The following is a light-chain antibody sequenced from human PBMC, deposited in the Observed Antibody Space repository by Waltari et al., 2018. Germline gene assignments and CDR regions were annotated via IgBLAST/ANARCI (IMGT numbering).Light chain of an antibody. CDR1: QGISSS. V-gene: IGKV1-9*01. CDR3: QQLNSYPLT. J-gene: IGKJ3*01. Sequence: DIPLTQSPSFLSASVGDRVTITCRASQGISSSLAWYQQKPGKAPELLLYAASTLQSGVPSRFSGSGSGTEFTLTISSLQPEDFATYYCQQLNSYPLTFGPGTKVDVK. CDR2: AAS.